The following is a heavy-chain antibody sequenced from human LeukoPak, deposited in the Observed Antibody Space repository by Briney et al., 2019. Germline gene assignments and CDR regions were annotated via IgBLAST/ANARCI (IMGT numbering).Heavy chain of an antibody. CDR1: GGSFSGYY. V-gene: IGHV4-34*01. CDR3: ARGGGWSNYFDY. Sequence: SETLSLTCAVYGGSFSGYYWSWIRQPPGKGLEWIGEINHSGSTNYNPSLKSRVTISVDTSKNQFSLKLSSVTAADTAVYYCARGGGWSNYFDYWGQGTLVTVSS. CDR2: INHSGST. J-gene: IGHJ4*02. D-gene: IGHD6-19*01.